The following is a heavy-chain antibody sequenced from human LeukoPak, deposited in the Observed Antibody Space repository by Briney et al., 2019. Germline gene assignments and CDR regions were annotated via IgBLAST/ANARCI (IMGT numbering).Heavy chain of an antibody. CDR3: ARGRIGYGLDCSGGSCYPKANAFDI. Sequence: ETLSLTCAVYGGSFSGYYWSWIRQPPGKGLEWIGEINHSGSTNYNPSLKSRVTISVDTSKNQFSLKLSSVTAADTAVYYCARGRIGYGLDCSGGSCYPKANAFDIWGQGTMVTVSS. CDR2: INHSGST. D-gene: IGHD2-15*01. CDR1: GGSFSGYY. J-gene: IGHJ3*02. V-gene: IGHV4-34*01.